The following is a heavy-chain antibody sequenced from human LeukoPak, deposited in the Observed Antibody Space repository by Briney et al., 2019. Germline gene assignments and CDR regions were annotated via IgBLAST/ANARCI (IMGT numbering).Heavy chain of an antibody. Sequence: GGSLRLSCAASGFTFSTYSMHWVRQAPGKGLEWVSSISSSSSYIYYADSVRGRFTVSRDNAKNSLFLQMNSLRAEDTAVYNCARTLANDVFDIWGQGTMVTVSS. D-gene: IGHD5-12*01. J-gene: IGHJ3*02. CDR2: ISSSSSYI. CDR3: ARTLANDVFDI. V-gene: IGHV3-21*01. CDR1: GFTFSTYS.